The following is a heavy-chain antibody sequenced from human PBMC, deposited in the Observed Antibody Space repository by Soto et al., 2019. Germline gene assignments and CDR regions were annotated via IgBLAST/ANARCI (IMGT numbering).Heavy chain of an antibody. CDR1: GFTFDDYA. Sequence: GGSLRLSCAASGFTFDDYAMHWVRQAPGKGLEWVSGISWNSGSIGYADSVKGRFTISRDNAKNSLYLQMNSLRAEDTALYYCAKDIGYCSSTSCYGRYFHHWGQGTLVTVSS. CDR3: AKDIGYCSSTSCYGRYFHH. CDR2: ISWNSGSI. V-gene: IGHV3-9*01. J-gene: IGHJ1*01. D-gene: IGHD2-2*01.